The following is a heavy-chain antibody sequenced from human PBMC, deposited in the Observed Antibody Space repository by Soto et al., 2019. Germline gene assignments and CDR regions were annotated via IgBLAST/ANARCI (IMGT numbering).Heavy chain of an antibody. Sequence: QVQLVQSGADVKKPGSSVKVSCQASGVTFSSETLGWVRQSPGQGLEWVGGIIPLFGTASYAQKFQGRVTITAYASTSTVYMELSSLRSDDTAVYFCATELGENPASPFDAWGQGTLVTVSS. CDR2: IIPLFGTA. CDR1: GVTFSSET. J-gene: IGHJ4*02. V-gene: IGHV1-69*01. D-gene: IGHD3-10*01. CDR3: ATELGENPASPFDA.